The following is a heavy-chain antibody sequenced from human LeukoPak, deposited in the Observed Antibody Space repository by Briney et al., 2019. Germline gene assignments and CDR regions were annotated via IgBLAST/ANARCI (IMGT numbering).Heavy chain of an antibody. Sequence: PSETLSLTCTVSGGSISSYYWSWIRQPPGKGLEWIGYIYYIGSTNYNPSLKSRVTISVDTSKNQFSLKLSSVTAADTAVYYCAREPRNVVVVPAAIGFDPWGQGTLVTVSS. V-gene: IGHV4-59*12. D-gene: IGHD2-2*01. CDR1: GGSISSYY. CDR3: AREPRNVVVVPAAIGFDP. J-gene: IGHJ5*02. CDR2: IYYIGST.